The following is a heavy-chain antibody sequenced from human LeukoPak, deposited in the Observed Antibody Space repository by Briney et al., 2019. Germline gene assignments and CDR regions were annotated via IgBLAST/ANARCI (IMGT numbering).Heavy chain of an antibody. V-gene: IGHV3-48*03. CDR1: GFTFSSYE. CDR2: IDFGGRII. Sequence: PGGSLRLSCVASGFTFSSYEMNWVRQVPGKALEWVPYIDFGGRIINYADHVKGRFTISRDNAKNSVYLQMNSLRAEDTAVYYCARGIGLERRYFQFDYWGQGILVTVSS. CDR3: ARGIGLERRYFQFDY. J-gene: IGHJ4*02. D-gene: IGHD1-1*01.